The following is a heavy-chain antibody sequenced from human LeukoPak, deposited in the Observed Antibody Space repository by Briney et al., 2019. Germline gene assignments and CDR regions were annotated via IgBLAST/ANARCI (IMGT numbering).Heavy chain of an antibody. J-gene: IGHJ5*02. CDR2: IIPIFGTA. V-gene: IGHV1-69*13. CDR3: ARARLYPYNWNNNWFDP. Sequence: GASVKVSCKASGGTFSSYAISWVRQAPGQGLGWMGGIIPIFGTANYAQKFQGRVTITADESTSTAYMELSSLRSEDTAVYYCARARLYPYNWNNNWFDPWGQGTLVTVSS. CDR1: GGTFSSYA. D-gene: IGHD1/OR15-1a*01.